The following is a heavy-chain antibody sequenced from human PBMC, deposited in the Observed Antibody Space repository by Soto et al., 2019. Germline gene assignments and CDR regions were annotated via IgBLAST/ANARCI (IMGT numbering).Heavy chain of an antibody. CDR2: IKSKTDGGAA. D-gene: IGHD6-13*01. CDR1: GFTFSNAW. J-gene: IGHJ6*02. CDR3: TTVYSPYSSNWFPFASYGMDV. Sequence: GSLRLSCAASGFTFSNAWMSWVRQAPGKGLEWVGRIKSKTDGGAADYAAPVKGRFTISRDDSKNTLYLQMNSLKTEDTAVYYSTTVYSPYSSNWFPFASYGMDVWGQGTTVTVSS. V-gene: IGHV3-15*05.